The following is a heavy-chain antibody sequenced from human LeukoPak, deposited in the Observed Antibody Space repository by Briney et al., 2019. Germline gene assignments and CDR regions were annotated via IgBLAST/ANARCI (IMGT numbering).Heavy chain of an antibody. CDR1: GFIFNDYY. CDR2: ISPSSSFA. V-gene: IGHV3-11*05. Sequence: GGSLRLSCVTSGFIFNDYYMSWIRQAPGKGLEWISYISPSSSFANYAESIKGRFTTSRDNAKNSLFLHMNSLGAGDTAMYYCARDDSSGSHFDSWGQGTLVTVSS. D-gene: IGHD3-22*01. CDR3: ARDDSSGSHFDS. J-gene: IGHJ4*02.